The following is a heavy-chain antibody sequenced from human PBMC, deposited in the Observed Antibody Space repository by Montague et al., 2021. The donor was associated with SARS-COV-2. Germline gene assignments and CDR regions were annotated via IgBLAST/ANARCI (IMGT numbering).Heavy chain of an antibody. J-gene: IGHJ5*01. V-gene: IGHV4-34*01. CDR1: GGSFSGCD. CDR3: ARGLMTINVMVVIMAGASTWLDS. Sequence: SETLSLTCAVYGGSFSGCDWTWIRQPPGKGLEWIGEINQSGSAKYNPSLKSRVTISVDTSKNQFSLKLSSVTAADTAVYYCARGLMTINVMVVIMAGASTWLDSWGQGTLVTVSP. CDR2: INQSGSA. D-gene: IGHD2-21*01.